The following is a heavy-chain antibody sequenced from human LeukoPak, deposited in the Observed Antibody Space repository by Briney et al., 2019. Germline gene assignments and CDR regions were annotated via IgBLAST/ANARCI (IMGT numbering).Heavy chain of an antibody. V-gene: IGHV4-34*01. J-gene: IGHJ4*02. Sequence: PSETLSLTCTVSGGSMKNYYWSWIRQPPGKGLEWIGEINHSGSTNYNPSLKSRVTISVDTSKNQFSLKLSSVTAADTAVYYCARRRLGIAAAGSFDYWGQGTLVTVSS. CDR1: GGSMKNYY. CDR3: ARRRLGIAAAGSFDY. CDR2: INHSGST. D-gene: IGHD6-13*01.